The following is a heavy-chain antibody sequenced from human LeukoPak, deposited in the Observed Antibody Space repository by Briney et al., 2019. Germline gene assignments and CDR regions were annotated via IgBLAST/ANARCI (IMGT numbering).Heavy chain of an antibody. CDR1: GFTFSSYS. CDR3: AREYSSGWAHSRGSLGY. Sequence: GGSLRLSCAASGFTFSSYSMNWVRQAPGKGLEWVSYISSSSSTIYYADSVKGRFTISRDNAKNSLYLQMDSLRAEDTAVYYCAREYSSGWAHSRGSLGYWGQGTLVTVSS. D-gene: IGHD6-19*01. V-gene: IGHV3-48*01. CDR2: ISSSSSTI. J-gene: IGHJ4*02.